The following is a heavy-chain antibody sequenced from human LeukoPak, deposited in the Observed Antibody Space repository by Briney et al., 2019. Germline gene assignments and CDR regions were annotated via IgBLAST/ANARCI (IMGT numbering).Heavy chain of an antibody. J-gene: IGHJ4*02. CDR2: INHSGST. V-gene: IGHV4-34*01. CDR3: ARDRRGQSGWYEFDY. Sequence: PSETLSLTCAVYGGSFSGYYWSWIRQPPGKGLEWIGEINHSGSTNYNPSLKSRVTISVDTSKNQFSLKLSSVTAADTAVYYCARDRRGQSGWYEFDYWGQGTLVTVSS. D-gene: IGHD6-19*01. CDR1: GGSFSGYY.